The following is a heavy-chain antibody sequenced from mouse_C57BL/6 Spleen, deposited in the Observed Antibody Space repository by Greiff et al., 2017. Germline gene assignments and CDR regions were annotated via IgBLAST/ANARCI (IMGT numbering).Heavy chain of an antibody. Sequence: EVQLQQSGAELVRPGASVKLSCTASGFNIKDDYMHWVKQRPEQGLEWIGWIDPENGDTEYASKLQGKATITADTSSNTAYLQLSSLTSEDTAVYYCTTDYGSRRYAMDYWGQGTSVTVSS. CDR2: IDPENGDT. CDR1: GFNIKDDY. J-gene: IGHJ4*01. CDR3: TTDYGSRRYAMDY. D-gene: IGHD1-1*01. V-gene: IGHV14-4*01.